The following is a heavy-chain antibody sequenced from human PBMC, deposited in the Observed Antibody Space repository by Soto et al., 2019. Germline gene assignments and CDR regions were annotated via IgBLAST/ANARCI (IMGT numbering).Heavy chain of an antibody. CDR3: ARISVDVPE. J-gene: IGHJ4*02. Sequence: QLVQSGAEVKKPGASVKVSCKTSGPTFIAYYIHWVRQAPGQGLEWMGWIDPKSGGTTYEQKFLGRVTMTRDPYINPAYMELNTLTSDDTALYYCARISVDVPEWGQGTLITVSS. CDR1: GPTFIAYY. CDR2: IDPKSGGT. D-gene: IGHD5-12*01. V-gene: IGHV1-2*02.